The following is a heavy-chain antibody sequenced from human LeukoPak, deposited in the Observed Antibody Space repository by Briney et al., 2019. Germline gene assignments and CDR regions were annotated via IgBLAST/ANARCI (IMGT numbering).Heavy chain of an antibody. V-gene: IGHV4-30-4*01. Sequence: SETLSLTCTVSGGSISSGDYYWSWIRQPPGKGLEWIGYIYYSGSTYYNPPLKSRVTISVDTSKNQFSLKLSSVTAADTAVYYCARGPYGDFVRHYYYGMDVWGQGTTVTVSS. CDR2: IYYSGST. J-gene: IGHJ6*02. D-gene: IGHD4-17*01. CDR1: GGSISSGDYY. CDR3: ARGPYGDFVRHYYYGMDV.